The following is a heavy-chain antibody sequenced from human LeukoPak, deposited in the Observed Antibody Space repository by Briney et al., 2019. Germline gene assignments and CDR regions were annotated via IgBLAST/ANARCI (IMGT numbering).Heavy chain of an antibody. CDR3: ARETVLVVPPARRLDS. V-gene: IGHV3-7*01. CDR2: IKYDGRES. D-gene: IGHD2-2*01. J-gene: IGHJ4*02. Sequence: GGSLRLSCAASGFTFSTFWMSWVRQAPGKGLEWVAIIKYDGRESYYVDSVKGRFTISRDHAEKSLYLQMNNLRAEDTAVYYCARETVLVVPPARRLDSWGQGTLVTVSS. CDR1: GFTFSTFW.